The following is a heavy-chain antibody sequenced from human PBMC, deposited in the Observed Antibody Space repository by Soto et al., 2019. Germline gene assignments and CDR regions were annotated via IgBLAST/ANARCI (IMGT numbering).Heavy chain of an antibody. CDR2: IYWDDDK. J-gene: IGHJ4*02. CDR3: SHRQGSSWYFDD. D-gene: IGHD6-13*01. CDR1: GFSLSTSGVA. V-gene: IGHV2-5*02. Sequence: SGPTLVNPTQTLTLTCTFSGFSLSTSGVAVGWIRQPPGKALEWLALIYWDDDKRYSPSLKSRLTITKDTSKNQVVLIMTNMDPVDTATYHCSHRQGSSWYFDDWGQGALVTVSS.